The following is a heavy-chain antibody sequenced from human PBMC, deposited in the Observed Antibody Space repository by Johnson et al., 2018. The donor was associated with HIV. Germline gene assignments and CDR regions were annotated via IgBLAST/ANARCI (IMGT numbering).Heavy chain of an antibody. Sequence: QVQLVESGGGVVQPGRSLRLSCAASGFTFSRYGMHWVRQVQGKGLEWVAVISYDGNNDYYAASVKGRFTVSRDNSKSTLYLQMNSLRAEDTGLYYCAKSTQATIVRGSGPYGAFDIWGQGTMVTVSS. CDR2: ISYDGNND. CDR1: GFTFSRYG. CDR3: AKSTQATIVRGSGPYGAFDI. D-gene: IGHD1-14*01. V-gene: IGHV3-30*18. J-gene: IGHJ3*02.